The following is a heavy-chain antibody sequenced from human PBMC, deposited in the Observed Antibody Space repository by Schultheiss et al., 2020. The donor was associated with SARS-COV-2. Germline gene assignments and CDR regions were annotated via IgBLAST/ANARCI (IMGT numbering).Heavy chain of an antibody. CDR1: GFTFSSYA. V-gene: IGHV3-23*01. CDR3: ARHERYGWFDP. D-gene: IGHD4-17*01. CDR2: ISGTGGST. J-gene: IGHJ5*02. Sequence: GGSLRLSFAASGFTFSSYAMSWVRQAPGKGLEWVSAISGTGGSTYYADSVKGRFTISRDNSKNALYLQMNSLRAEDTAVYYCARHERYGWFDPWGQGTLVTVSS.